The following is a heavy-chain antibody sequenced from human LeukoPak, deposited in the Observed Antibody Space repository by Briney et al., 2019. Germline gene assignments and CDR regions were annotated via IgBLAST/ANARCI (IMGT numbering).Heavy chain of an antibody. CDR3: TRTGSTGGY. CDR2: IHYSGST. J-gene: IGHJ4*02. Sequence: SETLSLTCTVSGGSVSGGNYYCSWIRQSPGKGLEWIGYIHYSGSTVYKPSLKSRVTMSIDTSKNQFSLNLSSATAADTAVYYCTRTGSTGGYWGQGTLVTVSS. CDR1: GGSVSGGNYY. V-gene: IGHV4-61*01. D-gene: IGHD1-7*01.